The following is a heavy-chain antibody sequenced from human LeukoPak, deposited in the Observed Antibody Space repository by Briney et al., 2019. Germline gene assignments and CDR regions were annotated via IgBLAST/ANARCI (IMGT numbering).Heavy chain of an antibody. CDR2: IYYSGTT. V-gene: IGHV4-59*12. CDR3: ARDLFGSGSYNPFDY. CDR1: GGSISSYY. Sequence: SETLSLTCTVSGGSISSYYWSWIRQPPGKGLEWIGNIYYSGTTYYNPSLKSRVTISVDTSKNQFSLKLRSVTAADTAMYYCARDLFGSGSYNPFDYWGQGTLVTVSS. J-gene: IGHJ4*02. D-gene: IGHD3-10*01.